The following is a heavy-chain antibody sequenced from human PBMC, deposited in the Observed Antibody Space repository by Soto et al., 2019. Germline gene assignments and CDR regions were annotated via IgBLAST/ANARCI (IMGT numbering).Heavy chain of an antibody. J-gene: IGHJ4*02. Sequence: LSLTCTVSGGSISSSSYYWGWIRQPPGKGLEWIGSIYYSGSTYYNPSLKSRVTISVDTSKNQFSLKLSSVTAADTAVYYCARLPYDFWSGYYLGYLDYWGQGTLVTVSS. CDR1: GGSISSSSYY. CDR2: IYYSGST. V-gene: IGHV4-39*01. D-gene: IGHD3-3*01. CDR3: ARLPYDFWSGYYLGYLDY.